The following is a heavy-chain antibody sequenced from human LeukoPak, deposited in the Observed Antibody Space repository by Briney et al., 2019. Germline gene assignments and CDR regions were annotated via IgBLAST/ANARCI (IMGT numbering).Heavy chain of an antibody. CDR2: IIPIFGTA. D-gene: IGHD2-15*01. V-gene: IGHV1-69*05. CDR1: GGTFSSYA. CDR3: ARVGGYCSGGSCHWFDY. Sequence: ASVKVSCKASGGTFSSYAISWVRQAPGQGLEWMGGIIPIFGTANYAQKIQGRVTITTDESTSTAYMELSSLRSEDTAVYYCARVGGYCSGGSCHWFDYWGQGTLVTVSS. J-gene: IGHJ4*02.